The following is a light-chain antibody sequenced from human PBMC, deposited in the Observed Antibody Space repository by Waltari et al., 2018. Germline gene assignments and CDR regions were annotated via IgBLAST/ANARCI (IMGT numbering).Light chain of an antibody. CDR3: QTWGTGTYWV. J-gene: IGLJ3*02. V-gene: IGLV4-69*01. CDR1: SGYGHFP. Sequence: QVVLTQSPSASSSLGASVKLTCTLSSGYGHFPIAWHQHQAEKGPRYLMKLNSDGSHTKGDGIPDRFSGSSSVVERYLTSSSLRAEDEAYDYCQTWGTGTYWVFGGGTKLTVL. CDR2: LNSDGSH.